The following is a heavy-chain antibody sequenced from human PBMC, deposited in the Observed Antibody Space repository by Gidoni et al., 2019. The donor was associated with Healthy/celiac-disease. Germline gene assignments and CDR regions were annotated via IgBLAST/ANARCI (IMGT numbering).Heavy chain of an antibody. Sequence: EVQLVEYGGGLVKPGGSLRLSGAASGSTFSSYSMNWVRQAPGKGLGWVSSISSSSSYIYYADSVKGRFTISRDNAKNSLYLQMNSLRAEDTAVYYCETYYYDSSGYYFDYWGQGTLVTVSS. V-gene: IGHV3-21*01. CDR2: ISSSSSYI. J-gene: IGHJ4*02. CDR3: ETYYYDSSGYYFDY. D-gene: IGHD3-22*01. CDR1: GSTFSSYS.